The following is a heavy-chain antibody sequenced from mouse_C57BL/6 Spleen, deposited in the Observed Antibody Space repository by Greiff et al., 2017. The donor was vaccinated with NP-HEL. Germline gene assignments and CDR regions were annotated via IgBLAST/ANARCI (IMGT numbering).Heavy chain of an antibody. Sequence: QVQLQQSGAELVKPGASVKISCKASGYAFSSYWMNWVKQRPGKGLEWIGQIYPGDGDTNYNGKFKGKATLTADKSSSTAYMQLSSLTSEDSAVYFCARSGKGYSNYFDYWGQGTTLTVSS. CDR3: ARSGKGYSNYFDY. D-gene: IGHD2-5*01. V-gene: IGHV1-80*01. CDR1: GYAFSSYW. CDR2: IYPGDGDT. J-gene: IGHJ2*01.